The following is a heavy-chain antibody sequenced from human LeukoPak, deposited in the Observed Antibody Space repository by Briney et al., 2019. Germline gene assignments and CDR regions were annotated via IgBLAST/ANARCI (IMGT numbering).Heavy chain of an antibody. CDR1: GGTFSSYA. D-gene: IGHD4-23*01. J-gene: IGHJ4*02. CDR2: IIPIFGTA. Sequence: ASVKVSCKASGGTFSSYAISWVRQAPGQGLEWMGGIIPIFGTANYAQKFQGRVTITTDESTSTAYMELSSLRSEDTAVYYCARAILGGNSGFDYWGQGTLVTVSS. CDR3: ARAILGGNSGFDY. V-gene: IGHV1-69*05.